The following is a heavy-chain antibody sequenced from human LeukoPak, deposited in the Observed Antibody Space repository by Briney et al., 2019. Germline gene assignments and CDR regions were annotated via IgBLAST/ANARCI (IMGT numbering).Heavy chain of an antibody. V-gene: IGHV1-2*02. Sequence: VASVKVSCKASRYTFTGYYMHWVRQAPGQGLEWMGWINPNSGGTNYAQKFQGRVTMTRDTSISTAYMELSRLRSDDTAVYYCARDTIAAAVTFDYWGQGTLVTVSS. J-gene: IGHJ4*02. CDR3: ARDTIAAAVTFDY. D-gene: IGHD6-13*01. CDR2: INPNSGGT. CDR1: RYTFTGYY.